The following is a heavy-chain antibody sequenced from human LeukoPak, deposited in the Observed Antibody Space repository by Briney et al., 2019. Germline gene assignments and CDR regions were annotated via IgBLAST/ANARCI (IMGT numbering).Heavy chain of an antibody. CDR2: MNPNSGNT. Sequence: ASVKVSCKASGYTFTSYDIDWVRQATGQGLEWMGWMNPNSGNTGYAQKFQGRVTITRNTSISTTYMELSSLRSEDTAVYYCARAQSENGVATITDYWGQGTLVTVSS. J-gene: IGHJ4*02. D-gene: IGHD5-12*01. CDR3: ARAQSENGVATITDY. V-gene: IGHV1-8*03. CDR1: GYTFTSYD.